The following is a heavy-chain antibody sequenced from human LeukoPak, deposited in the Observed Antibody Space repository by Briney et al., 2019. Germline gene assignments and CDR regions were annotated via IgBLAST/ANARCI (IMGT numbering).Heavy chain of an antibody. D-gene: IGHD3-3*01. V-gene: IGHV4-4*07. CDR1: GGSISSYY. Sequence: PSETLSLTWTVSGGSISSYYWSWIRQPAGKGLEWIGRIHTSGSIKYNPSLKSRVTMSVDTSKKQFSLKLSSVTAADTAVYYCARDNQYDFWSGYSLDYWGQGTLVTVSS. J-gene: IGHJ4*02. CDR2: IHTSGSI. CDR3: ARDNQYDFWSGYSLDY.